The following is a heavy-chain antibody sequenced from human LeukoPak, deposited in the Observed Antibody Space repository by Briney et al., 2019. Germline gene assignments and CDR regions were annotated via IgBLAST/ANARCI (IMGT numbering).Heavy chain of an antibody. CDR2: IRYDGSNK. D-gene: IGHD1-26*01. J-gene: IGHJ5*02. CDR1: GFTFSSYG. V-gene: IGHV3-30*02. CDR3: AKDSGGSYSSYNWFDP. Sequence: GGSLRLSCAASGFTFSSYGMHWVRQAPGKGLEWVAFIRYDGSNKYYADSVKGRFTISRDNSKNTLYLQMNSLRAEDTAVYYCAKDSGGSYSSYNWFDPWGQGTLVTVSS.